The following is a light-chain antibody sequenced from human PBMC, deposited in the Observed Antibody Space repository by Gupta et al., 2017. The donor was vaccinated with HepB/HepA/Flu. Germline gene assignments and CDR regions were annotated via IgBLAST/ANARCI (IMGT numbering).Light chain of an antibody. V-gene: IGLV2-14*03. CDR3: SSCTTSNTYV. CDR1: SSDVGNCNY. Sequence: QSALTQPASVSGSPGQPITISCTGTSSDVGNCNYVSWYQQHPGKAHKLLIYDVTNRPPGVSNRFSGSKSGNTASLTISGLQAEDEADYYCSSCTTSNTYVFGTGTKVTVL. J-gene: IGLJ1*01. CDR2: DVT.